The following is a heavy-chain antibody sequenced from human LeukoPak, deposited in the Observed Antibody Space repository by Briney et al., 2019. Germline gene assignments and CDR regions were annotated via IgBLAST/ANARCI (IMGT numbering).Heavy chain of an antibody. D-gene: IGHD3-3*01. Sequence: GASVKVSCKVSGYTLTELSMHWVRQAPGKGLEWMGGFHPEDGETIYAQKFQGRVTVTEDTSTDTAYMELSSLRSEDTAVYYCASRSVPPYYYYMDVWGKGTTVTVSS. J-gene: IGHJ6*03. CDR1: GYTLTELS. CDR3: ASRSVPPYYYYMDV. CDR2: FHPEDGET. V-gene: IGHV1-24*01.